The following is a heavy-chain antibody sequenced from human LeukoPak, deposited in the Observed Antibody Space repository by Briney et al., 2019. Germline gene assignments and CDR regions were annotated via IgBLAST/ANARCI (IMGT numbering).Heavy chain of an antibody. Sequence: SQTLSLTCSVSGGSTSSGDYYWSWIRQHPGKGLEWIGEINHSGSTNYNPSLKSRVTISVDTSKNQFSLKLSSVTAADTAVYYCARGRQWLGRDWGQGTLVTVSS. J-gene: IGHJ4*02. CDR1: GGSTSSGDYY. V-gene: IGHV4-31*03. CDR3: ARGRQWLGRD. CDR2: INHSGST. D-gene: IGHD6-19*01.